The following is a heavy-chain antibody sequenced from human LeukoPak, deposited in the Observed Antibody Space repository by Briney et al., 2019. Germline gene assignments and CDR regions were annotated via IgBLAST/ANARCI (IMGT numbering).Heavy chain of an antibody. Sequence: ASVKVSCKASGYTFTGYYMHWVRQDPGQGLEWMGWINPNSGGTNYAQKFQGRVTMTRDTSISTAYMELSRLRSDDTAVYYCATSYVWGSYPAFDWGQGTLVTVSS. CDR2: INPNSGGT. CDR1: GYTFTGYY. J-gene: IGHJ4*02. D-gene: IGHD3-16*02. V-gene: IGHV1-2*02. CDR3: ATSYVWGSYPAFD.